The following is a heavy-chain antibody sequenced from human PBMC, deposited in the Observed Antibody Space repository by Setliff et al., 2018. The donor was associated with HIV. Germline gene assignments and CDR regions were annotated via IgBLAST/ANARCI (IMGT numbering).Heavy chain of an antibody. Sequence: PGGSLRLSCAASGFTFSSYAIHWVRQAPGKGLEWVAVISNDGTNKYYADSVEGRFTISRDNAKNTLYLQMNSLRAEDTALYHCARLCLRCKGLIYYYMDVWGKGTTVTVSS. CDR3: ARLCLRCKGLIYYYMDV. CDR1: GFTFSSYA. CDR2: ISNDGTNK. J-gene: IGHJ6*03. V-gene: IGHV3-30*04. D-gene: IGHD2-8*01.